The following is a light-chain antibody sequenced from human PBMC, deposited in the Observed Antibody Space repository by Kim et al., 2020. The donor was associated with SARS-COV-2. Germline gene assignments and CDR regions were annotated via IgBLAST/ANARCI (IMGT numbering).Light chain of an antibody. V-gene: IGLV2-23*02. Sequence: GQSITTSCAGASSDVGSYNLVSWYQQHPGKAPKLTIYEVTKRPSGVSTRFSGSTSGNRASLTISGLQAEDEADYYCCSYAGSLVVFGGGTQLTVL. CDR3: CSYAGSLVV. J-gene: IGLJ3*02. CDR2: EVT. CDR1: SSDVGSYNL.